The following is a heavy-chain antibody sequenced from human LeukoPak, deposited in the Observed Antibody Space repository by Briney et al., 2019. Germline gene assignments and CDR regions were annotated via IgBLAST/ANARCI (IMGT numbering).Heavy chain of an antibody. V-gene: IGHV4-59*01. J-gene: IGHJ4*02. Sequence: SETLSLTCTVSGGSISSYYWSWIRQPPGKRLEWIGYIYYSGSTNYNPSLKSRVTISVDTSKNQFSLKLSSVTAADTAVYYCAKHETSSSWTSSFDYWGQGTLVTVSS. D-gene: IGHD6-13*01. CDR3: AKHETSSSWTSSFDY. CDR1: GGSISSYY. CDR2: IYYSGST.